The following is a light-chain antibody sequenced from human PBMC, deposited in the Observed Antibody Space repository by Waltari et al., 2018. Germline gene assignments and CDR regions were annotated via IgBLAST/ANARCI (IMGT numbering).Light chain of an antibody. V-gene: IGKV3-20*01. CDR3: QQYDISPLT. J-gene: IGKJ4*01. CDR1: QTVRTTY. CDR2: GAS. Sequence: EIVLTQPPGTLSLSPGERATLTCRANQTVRTTYLAWYQQKPGQAPTLLIYGASSRATGIPDRFSGSGSGTDFSLTISSLEPEDFAVYYCQQYDISPLTFGGGTKVEIK.